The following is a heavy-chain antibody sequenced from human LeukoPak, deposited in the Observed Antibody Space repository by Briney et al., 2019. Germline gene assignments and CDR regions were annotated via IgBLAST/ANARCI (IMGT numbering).Heavy chain of an antibody. D-gene: IGHD3-10*01. J-gene: IGHJ4*02. CDR2: IRSKADNYAT. V-gene: IGHV3-73*01. CDR3: TRVPTRGSGNDY. CDR1: GFTFSGSA. Sequence: GGSLRLSCAASGFTFSGSAIHWVRQASGKGLEGVGRIRSKADNYATGYAASVKGTFTLSRDDSKNTVYLQMNRLNTEDTAVYYCTRVPTRGSGNDYWGQGTQVTVSS.